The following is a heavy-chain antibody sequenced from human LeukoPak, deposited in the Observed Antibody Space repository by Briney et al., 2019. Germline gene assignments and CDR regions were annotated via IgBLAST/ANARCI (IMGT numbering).Heavy chain of an antibody. Sequence: GGSLRLSCAASGFTFSGSALHWVRQASGKGLEWVGRIRSTANGYATAYAASVKGRFTISRDDSKNTAYLQMDSLKTEDTAVYHCASIWGLFNFDNWGQGTLVTVSS. J-gene: IGHJ4*02. CDR2: IRSTANGYAT. CDR1: GFTFSGSA. V-gene: IGHV3-73*01. D-gene: IGHD7-27*01. CDR3: ASIWGLFNFDN.